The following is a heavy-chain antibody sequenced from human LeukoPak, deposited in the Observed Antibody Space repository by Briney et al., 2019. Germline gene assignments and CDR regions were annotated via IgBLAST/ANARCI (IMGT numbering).Heavy chain of an antibody. CDR3: ARLHWGSGYLDL. CDR1: GYSLTSYW. V-gene: IGHV5-51*01. J-gene: IGHJ2*01. CDR2: SYPVDSDT. Sequence: PGESLKISCKGSGYSLTSYWLGWVRQMPGKGLEWVGISYPVDSDTRSRPSFQGQVTTSADKSTSTAYPQWSTLKASDTAIYYCARLHWGSGYLDLWGRGTLVTVSS. D-gene: IGHD3-16*01.